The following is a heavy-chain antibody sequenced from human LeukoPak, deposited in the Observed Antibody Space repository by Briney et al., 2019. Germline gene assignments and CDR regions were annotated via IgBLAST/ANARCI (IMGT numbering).Heavy chain of an antibody. CDR1: GFTFTTYA. V-gene: IGHV3-48*02. Sequence: GGSLRLSCAASGFTFTTYAMNWVRQAPGKGLEWVSYIISSSGSTIYYADSVRGRFAISRDNAKNSLYLQMNSLRDEDTAVYYCAREDPHNWFDPWGQGTLVTVAS. CDR3: AREDPHNWFDP. CDR2: IISSSGSTI. J-gene: IGHJ5*02.